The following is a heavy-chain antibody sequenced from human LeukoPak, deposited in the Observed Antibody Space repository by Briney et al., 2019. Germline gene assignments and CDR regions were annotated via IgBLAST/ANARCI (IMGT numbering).Heavy chain of an antibody. CDR1: GGSISSYY. Sequence: SETLSLTCTVSGGSISSYYWSWIRQPPGKGLEWIGYIYYSGSTNYNPSLKSRVTISVDTFKNQFTLKLSSVTAADTAVYYCARATRYYYDSSGYPYYFDYWGQGTLVTVSS. J-gene: IGHJ4*02. D-gene: IGHD3-22*01. CDR2: IYYSGST. V-gene: IGHV4-59*01. CDR3: ARATRYYYDSSGYPYYFDY.